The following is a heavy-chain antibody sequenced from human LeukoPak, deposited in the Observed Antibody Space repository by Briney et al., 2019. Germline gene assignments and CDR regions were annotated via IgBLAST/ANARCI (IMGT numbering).Heavy chain of an antibody. Sequence: GGTLRLSCAASGFTFSSYGMSWVRQAPGKGLEWVSSISSSSSYIYYADSVKGRFTISRDNSKNTLYLQMNSLRAEDTAVYYCARAVSSTWYYFDYWGQGTLVTVSS. CDR3: ARAVSSTWYYFDY. J-gene: IGHJ4*02. D-gene: IGHD6-13*01. CDR2: ISSSSSYI. V-gene: IGHV3-21*04. CDR1: GFTFSSYG.